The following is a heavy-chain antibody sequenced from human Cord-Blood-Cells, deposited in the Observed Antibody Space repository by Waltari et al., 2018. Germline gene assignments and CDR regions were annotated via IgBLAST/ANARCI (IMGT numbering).Heavy chain of an antibody. CDR1: GFTFRSYR. V-gene: IGHV3-48*02. Sequence: EVQLVESGGGLVQPGGSLRLSCAASGFTFRSYRMNWVRQAAGKGLEWVSYISSSSSTIYYADSVKGRFTISRDNAKNSLYLQMNSLRDEDTAVYYCARDLRTTVTTYYFDYWGQGTLVTVSS. CDR2: ISSSSSTI. D-gene: IGHD4-4*01. J-gene: IGHJ4*02. CDR3: ARDLRTTVTTYYFDY.